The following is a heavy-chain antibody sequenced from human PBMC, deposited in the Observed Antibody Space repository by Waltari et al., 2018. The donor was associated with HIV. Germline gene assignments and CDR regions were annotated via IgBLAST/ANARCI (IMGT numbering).Heavy chain of an antibody. D-gene: IGHD2-2*01. V-gene: IGHV4-39*01. CDR3: ARHSGIDCSSTSCFKRPFDY. CDR1: GGSISSSRYY. J-gene: IGHJ4*02. CDR2: INYSGTT. Sequence: QLQLQQSGPGLVKPSETLSLTCTVSGGSISSSRYYWGCIRQPAGRGWEWIGSINYSGTTSYYPTLNSRLAITTVDSSNQFFLPPISVTAAATAVYFCARHSGIDCSSTSCFKRPFDYWGQGSLVTVSS.